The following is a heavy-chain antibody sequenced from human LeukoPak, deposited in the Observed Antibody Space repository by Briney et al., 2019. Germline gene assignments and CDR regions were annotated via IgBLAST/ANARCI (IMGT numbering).Heavy chain of an antibody. V-gene: IGHV1-18*01. CDR3: ARAAVDYDSSGYYYGGGYYYYYYMDV. CDR2: ISAYNGNT. J-gene: IGHJ6*03. CDR1: GYTFTSYG. D-gene: IGHD3-22*01. Sequence: ASVKVSCKASGYTFTSYGISWVRQAPGQGLEWMGWISAYNGNTNYAQKLQGRVTMTTDTSTSTAYMELRSLRSDDTAVYYCARAAVDYDSSGYYYGGGYYYYYYMDVWGKGTTVTISS.